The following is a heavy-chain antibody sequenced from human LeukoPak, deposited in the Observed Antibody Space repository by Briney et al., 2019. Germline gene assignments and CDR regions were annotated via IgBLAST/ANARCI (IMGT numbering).Heavy chain of an antibody. Sequence: GGSLRLSCAASGFIVSTNYMSWVRQAPGKGLEWVSVIYSGGSTYYADSVKGRFTISRHNSKNTLYLQMNSLKTEDTAVYYCARGREDYVPGSLLSFDYWGQGILVTVSS. CDR3: ARGREDYVPGSLLSFDY. CDR2: IYSGGST. J-gene: IGHJ4*02. V-gene: IGHV3-53*04. D-gene: IGHD4-17*01. CDR1: GFIVSTNY.